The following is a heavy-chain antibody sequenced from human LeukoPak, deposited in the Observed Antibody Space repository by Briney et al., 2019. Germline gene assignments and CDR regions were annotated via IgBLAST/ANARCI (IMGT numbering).Heavy chain of an antibody. V-gene: IGHV1-2*02. J-gene: IGHJ5*02. CDR2: IIPNSGGT. Sequence: GASVKVSCKASGYTFTSYGISWVRQAPGQGLEWMGGIIPNSGGTNYAQKFQGRVSMTRDTSISTAYMELSRLRSDDTAVYYCARNTINWFDPWGQGVLVTVSS. CDR1: GYTFTSYG. CDR3: ARNTINWFDP. D-gene: IGHD5-24*01.